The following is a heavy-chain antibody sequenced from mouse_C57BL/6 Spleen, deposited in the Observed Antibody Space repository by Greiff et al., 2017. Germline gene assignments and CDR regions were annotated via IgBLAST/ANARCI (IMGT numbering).Heavy chain of an antibody. J-gene: IGHJ4*01. V-gene: IGHV1-7*01. D-gene: IGHD2-10*01. CDR2: INPSSGYT. CDR1: GYTFTRYW. CDR3: ARIGPSYDIYNFYAMDY. Sequence: QVQLQQSGAELAKPGASVKLSCKASGYTFTRYWMHWVNQRPGQGLEWIGYINPSSGYTKYNQKFKDKATLTADKSVSTAYRQLSSLKYEDSAVYYCARIGPSYDIYNFYAMDYWGQGTSVTVSS.